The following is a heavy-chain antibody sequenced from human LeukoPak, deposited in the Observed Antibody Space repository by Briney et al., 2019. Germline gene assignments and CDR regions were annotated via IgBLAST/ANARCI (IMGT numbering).Heavy chain of an antibody. V-gene: IGHV4-59*01. Sequence: SATLSLTCTASGGSISNYYWSWIRQPPGKRLEWIGNIYYSGSTNYNPSLKSRVTISVDTSKNQFSLKVTSVIAADTAVYYCARASKPSSGYHYAANYYYYYYMDVWGKGTTVTVSS. CDR3: ARASKPSSGYHYAANYYYYYYMDV. J-gene: IGHJ6*03. CDR1: GGSISNYY. D-gene: IGHD5-12*01. CDR2: IYYSGST.